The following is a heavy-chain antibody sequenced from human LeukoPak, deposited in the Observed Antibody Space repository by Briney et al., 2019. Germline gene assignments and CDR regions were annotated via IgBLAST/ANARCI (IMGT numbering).Heavy chain of an antibody. D-gene: IGHD1-26*01. CDR2: IRNKADSYGT. V-gene: IGHV3-72*01. Sequence: GGSLRLSCAASGFSFSDHYMDWVRLAPGKGLEWVGRIRNKADSYGTEYAASVKGRFTISRDDSKDSLYLQMNSLRFEDTALYYCTRVRLGAATRYFDYWGQGTLVTVSS. J-gene: IGHJ4*02. CDR3: TRVRLGAATRYFDY. CDR1: GFSFSDHY.